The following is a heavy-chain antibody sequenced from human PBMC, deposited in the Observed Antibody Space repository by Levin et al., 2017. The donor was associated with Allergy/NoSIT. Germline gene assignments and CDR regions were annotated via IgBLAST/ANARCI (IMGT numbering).Heavy chain of an antibody. CDR2: LSGSGRST. V-gene: IGHV3-23*01. CDR3: ARERSYGDYDWFDP. CDR1: GFTFDDYG. J-gene: IGHJ5*02. Sequence: GESLKISCAASGFTFDDYGMSWVRQAPGRGLEWVSSLSGSGRSTYYADSMKGRFIISRDNSKNTLYFQMKSLRPEDTGTYYCARERSYGDYDWFDPWGQGTLVIVSS. D-gene: IGHD4-17*01.